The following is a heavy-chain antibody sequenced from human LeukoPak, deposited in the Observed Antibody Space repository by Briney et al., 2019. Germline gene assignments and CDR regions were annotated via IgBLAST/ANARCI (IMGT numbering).Heavy chain of an antibody. V-gene: IGHV3-23*01. CDR1: GFTFSSYA. CDR2: FSGSGGST. Sequence: GVPLRLSCAASGFTFSSYAMICVRQAPGKGVECVSAFSGSGGSTYYADSVKGRVTISRDNSRNTLYLQMNSLRAEDTAVYYCAKPLAAAGTGLFDCWGQGTLVTVSS. J-gene: IGHJ4*02. D-gene: IGHD6-13*01. CDR3: AKPLAAAGTGLFDC.